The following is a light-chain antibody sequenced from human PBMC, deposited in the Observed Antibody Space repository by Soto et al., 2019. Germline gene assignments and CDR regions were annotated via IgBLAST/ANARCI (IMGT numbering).Light chain of an antibody. CDR1: QSVSSY. CDR3: QQRSNWAWT. V-gene: IGKV3-11*01. J-gene: IGKJ1*01. CDR2: DAS. Sequence: EIVLTQSPATLSLSPGERATLSCRASQSVSSYLAWYQQKPGQAPRLLIYDASSRATGIPARFSGSGSGTDFTLTISSLKPEDFAVYYCQQRSNWAWTFGQGTKVEIK.